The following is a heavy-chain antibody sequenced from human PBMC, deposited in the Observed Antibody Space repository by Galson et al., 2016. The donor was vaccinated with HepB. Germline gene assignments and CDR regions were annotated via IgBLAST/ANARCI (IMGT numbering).Heavy chain of an antibody. CDR2: IDHSGST. Sequence: SETLSLTCAVFGGSFSGYYWSWIRQPPGKGLEWIGEIDHSGSTNYNPSLKSRVTISVDLSKNQFSVSLASVTAADTAVYFCAREQTGWPDDYFDYWGQGILVTVSS. V-gene: IGHV4-34*01. CDR1: GGSFSGYY. CDR3: AREQTGWPDDYFDY. J-gene: IGHJ4*02. D-gene: IGHD6-19*01.